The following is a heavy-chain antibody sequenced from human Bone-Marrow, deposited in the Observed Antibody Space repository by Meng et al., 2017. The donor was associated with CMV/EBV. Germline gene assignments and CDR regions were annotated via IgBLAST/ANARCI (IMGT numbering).Heavy chain of an antibody. CDR1: GFPFSNYY. CDR2: ISSSGSTI. CDR3: AKEGPAAKFDY. D-gene: IGHD2-2*01. V-gene: IGHV3-11*01. Sequence: GGSLRSSGAASGFPFSNYYMSWIRQAPGKGLEWVSYISSSGSTIYYADSVKGRFTISRDNAKNSLYLQMNSLRAEDTAVYYCAKEGPAAKFDYWGQGTLVTVSS. J-gene: IGHJ4*02.